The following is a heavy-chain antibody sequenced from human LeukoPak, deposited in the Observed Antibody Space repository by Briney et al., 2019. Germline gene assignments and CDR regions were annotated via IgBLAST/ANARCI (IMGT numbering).Heavy chain of an antibody. J-gene: IGHJ4*02. CDR1: GFTFETHD. V-gene: IGHV3-30*18. CDR3: AKEQSSGWYRTADY. CDR2: ASRDGVSQ. D-gene: IGHD6-19*01. Sequence: GGSLRLSCAASGFTFETHDMHWVRRAPGKGLEWVGVASRDGVSQNYGDSVEGRFTISRDQSDNTLFLQMNSLRLEDTATYYCAKEQSSGWYRTADYWGQGTLVTVSS.